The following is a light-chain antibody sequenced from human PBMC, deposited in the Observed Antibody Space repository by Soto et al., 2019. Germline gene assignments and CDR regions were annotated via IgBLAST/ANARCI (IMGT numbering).Light chain of an antibody. Sequence: EIVLTQSPGTLSLSPGERATLSCRASQSVRSSYLAWYQQKPGQAPRLLIYGASSRATGIPDRFSGSGSGTDFPLTINRLEPEDLAVYYCQQYGDSPTFGGGTKVEIK. CDR3: QQYGDSPT. CDR2: GAS. J-gene: IGKJ4*01. V-gene: IGKV3-20*01. CDR1: QSVRSSY.